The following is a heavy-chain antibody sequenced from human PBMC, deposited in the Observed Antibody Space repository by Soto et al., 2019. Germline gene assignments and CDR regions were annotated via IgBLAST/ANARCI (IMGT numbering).Heavy chain of an antibody. CDR3: ARDDGIVVVPAAQFDY. J-gene: IGHJ4*02. CDR2: ISSSSSTI. Sequence: GGSLRLSCAASGFTFSSYSMNWVRQAPGKGLEWVSYISSSSSTIYYADSVKGRFTISRDNAKNSLYLQMNSLRAEDTAVYYCARDDGIVVVPAAQFDYWGQGTLVTVSS. D-gene: IGHD2-2*01. CDR1: GFTFSSYS. V-gene: IGHV3-48*01.